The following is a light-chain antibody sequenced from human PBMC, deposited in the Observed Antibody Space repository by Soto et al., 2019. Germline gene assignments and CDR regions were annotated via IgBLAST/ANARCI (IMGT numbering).Light chain of an antibody. J-gene: IGKJ1*01. CDR2: KAS. Sequence: DIQMTQSPSTLSGSLGDRVTITCRATQTVISWLSWYQHKPGKALKLLIYKASTLKSWVPSRFSGSGSGTEFTLTISSLQPDDFATYYCQHYNSYSEAFGQGTKVDI. CDR3: QHYNSYSEA. CDR1: QTVISW. V-gene: IGKV1-5*03.